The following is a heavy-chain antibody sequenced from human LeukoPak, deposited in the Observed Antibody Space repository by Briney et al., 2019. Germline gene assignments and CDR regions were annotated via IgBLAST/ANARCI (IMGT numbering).Heavy chain of an antibody. CDR2: INPNSGGT. Sequence: ASVKVSCTASGYTFTGYYMHWVRQTPGQGLEWMGWINPNSGGTNYAQKFQGRVTMTRDTSISTAYMELSRLRSDDTAVYYCARDRDYGDYLNWFDLWGQGTLVTVSS. D-gene: IGHD4-17*01. V-gene: IGHV1-2*02. J-gene: IGHJ5*02. CDR3: ARDRDYGDYLNWFDL. CDR1: GYTFTGYY.